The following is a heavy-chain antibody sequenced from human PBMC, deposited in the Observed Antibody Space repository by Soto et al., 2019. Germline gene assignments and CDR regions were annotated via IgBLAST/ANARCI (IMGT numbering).Heavy chain of an antibody. D-gene: IGHD3-22*01. CDR2: ISGSGGST. V-gene: IGHV3-23*01. CDR1: GFTFSSYA. J-gene: IGHJ4*02. Sequence: EVQLLESGGGLVQPGGSLRLSCAASGFTFSSYAMSWVRQAPGKGLEWVSAISGSGGSTYYADSVKGRFTISRDNSKNTLYLQMNSLRAEDTAVYYCAKDVFLSKWLFSSSYFDYWGQGTLVTVSS. CDR3: AKDVFLSKWLFSSSYFDY.